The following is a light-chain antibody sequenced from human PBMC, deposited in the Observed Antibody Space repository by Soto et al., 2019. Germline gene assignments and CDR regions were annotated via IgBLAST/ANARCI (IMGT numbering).Light chain of an antibody. CDR2: DAS. CDR3: QQHTNWPLT. J-gene: IGKJ4*01. V-gene: IGKV3-11*01. Sequence: ETVLTQSPATLSLSPGEGATLSCRASQSVSSFLAWYQQKPGQAPRLLIYDASNRATGIPAMFSGCGSGTDFTLTISSLEPEDFAVYDCQQHTNWPLTFGVGTKVDIK. CDR1: QSVSSF.